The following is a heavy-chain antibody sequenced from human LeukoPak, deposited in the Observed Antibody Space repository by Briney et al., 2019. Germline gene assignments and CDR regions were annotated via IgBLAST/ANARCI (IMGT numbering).Heavy chain of an antibody. Sequence: SETLSLTCSVSGASISSGAYYWSWIRQPPGKGLEWIGYIYYSGSTYYNPSLMSRVTMSVDTSKNQFSLRLNSVTAADTAVYYCARVLPQWLARYYFDCWGQGTLVTVSS. D-gene: IGHD6-19*01. CDR1: GASISSGAYY. CDR3: ARVLPQWLARYYFDC. CDR2: IYYSGST. J-gene: IGHJ4*02. V-gene: IGHV4-30-4*01.